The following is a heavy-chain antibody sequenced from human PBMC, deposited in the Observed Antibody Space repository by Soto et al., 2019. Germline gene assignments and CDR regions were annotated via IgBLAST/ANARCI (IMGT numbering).Heavy chain of an antibody. Sequence: GASVKVSCKASGYTFTSYGISWVRQAPGQGLEWMGWISAYNGNTNHAQKLQGRVTMTTDTSTSTAYMELRSLRSDDTAVYYCARSVGGYCSGGSCYGGDTLGAFDIWGQGTMVTVSS. J-gene: IGHJ3*02. D-gene: IGHD2-15*01. CDR3: ARSVGGYCSGGSCYGGDTLGAFDI. CDR2: ISAYNGNT. CDR1: GYTFTSYG. V-gene: IGHV1-18*01.